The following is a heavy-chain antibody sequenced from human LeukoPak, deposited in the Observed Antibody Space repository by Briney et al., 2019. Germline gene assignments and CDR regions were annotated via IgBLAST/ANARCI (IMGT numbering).Heavy chain of an antibody. CDR3: AKDPNFYYCMDV. V-gene: IGHV3-23*01. CDR1: GFTFSSYG. J-gene: IGHJ6*03. Sequence: PGGTLRLSCAASGFTFSSYGMSWVRQAPGKGLEWVSTISGRRDSTSYADSVKGRFTISRDNSENTLYLQMNSLRAEDTAVYYCAKDPNFYYCMDVWGKGTTVTISS. CDR2: ISGRRDST.